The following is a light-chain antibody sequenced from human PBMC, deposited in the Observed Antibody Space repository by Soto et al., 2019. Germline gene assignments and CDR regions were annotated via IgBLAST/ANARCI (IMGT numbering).Light chain of an antibody. CDR2: WAS. V-gene: IGKV4-1*01. J-gene: IGKJ2*01. CDR3: PQLYDTPQT. CDR1: QSVLYSSSNKNY. Sequence: DIVMTQSPDSLDVSLGERATINCKSSQSVLYSSSNKNYLAWYQQKPGQPPKLLIYWASTRESGVPDRFSGSGSGTDFTLTISSLQAEDVAIYYCPQLYDTPQTFGQGTKVEIK.